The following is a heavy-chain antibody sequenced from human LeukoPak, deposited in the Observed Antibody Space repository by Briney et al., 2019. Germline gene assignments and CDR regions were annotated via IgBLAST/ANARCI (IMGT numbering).Heavy chain of an antibody. CDR1: GFTFSSYA. CDR3: ANRAIYDFWSGYVFDY. J-gene: IGHJ4*02. Sequence: PGRSLRLSCAASGFTFSSYAMHWVRQAPGKGLEWVAVISHDGSNKYYADSVKGRFTISRDNSKNTLYLQMNSLRAEDTAVYYCANRAIYDFWSGYVFDYWGQGTLVTVSS. D-gene: IGHD3-3*01. CDR2: ISHDGSNK. V-gene: IGHV3-30-3*01.